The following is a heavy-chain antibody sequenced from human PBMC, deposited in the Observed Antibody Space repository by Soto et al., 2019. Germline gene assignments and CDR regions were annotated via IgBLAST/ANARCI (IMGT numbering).Heavy chain of an antibody. CDR1: GYTFTSYG. V-gene: IGHV1-18*01. CDR3: ARDGGGIVGANYYGMDV. J-gene: IGHJ6*02. CDR2: ISAYNGNT. D-gene: IGHD1-26*01. Sequence: ASVKVSCKAFGYTFTSYGISWVRQAPGQGLEWMGWISAYNGNTNYAQKLQGRVTMTRDTSTSTVYMELSSLRSEDTAVYYCARDGGGIVGANYYGMDVWGQGTTVTVSS.